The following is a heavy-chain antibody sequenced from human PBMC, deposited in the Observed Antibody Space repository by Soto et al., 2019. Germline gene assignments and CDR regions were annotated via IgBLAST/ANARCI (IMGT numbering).Heavy chain of an antibody. Sequence: ASGKASCKVSGYTLTELSMHWVRQAPGKGLEWMGGFDPEDGETIYAQKFQGRVTMTEDTSTDTAYMELSSLRSEDTAVYYCATSGYYVILSGYCEAGVYFDYWGQGTLGTVSS. CDR3: ATSGYYVILSGYCEAGVYFDY. J-gene: IGHJ4*02. D-gene: IGHD3-9*01. CDR1: GYTLTELS. CDR2: FDPEDGET. V-gene: IGHV1-24*01.